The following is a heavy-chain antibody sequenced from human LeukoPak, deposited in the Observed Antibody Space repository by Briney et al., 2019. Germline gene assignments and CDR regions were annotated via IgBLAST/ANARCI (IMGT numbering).Heavy chain of an antibody. CDR3: ASGYCSGNSCYSSSFYYYAYMDV. D-gene: IGHD2-15*01. V-gene: IGHV4-39*01. J-gene: IGHJ6*03. CDR1: GGSVSSTYFY. Sequence: PSETLSLTCTVSGGSVSSTYFYWGWIRQPPGKGLEWIGSIFHSGSTYNNPPLKSRVTISVDTSKNQFSLKLSSVTAADTAIYYCASGYCSGNSCYSSSFYYYAYMDVWGKGTTVTVSS. CDR2: IFHSGST.